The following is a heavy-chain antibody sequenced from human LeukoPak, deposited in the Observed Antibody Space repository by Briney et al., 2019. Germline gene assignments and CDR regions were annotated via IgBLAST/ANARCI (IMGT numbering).Heavy chain of an antibody. V-gene: IGHV3-30*18. D-gene: IGHD4-17*01. J-gene: IGHJ6*03. CDR2: ISYDGSNK. Sequence: GGSLRLSCAASGFTFSGYGMHRVRQAPGKGLEWVAVISYDGSNKYYADSVKGRFTISRDNSKNTLYLQMNSLRAEDTAVYYCAKDRTYGDPNYYYYYMDVWGKGITVAVSS. CDR1: GFTFSGYG. CDR3: AKDRTYGDPNYYYYYMDV.